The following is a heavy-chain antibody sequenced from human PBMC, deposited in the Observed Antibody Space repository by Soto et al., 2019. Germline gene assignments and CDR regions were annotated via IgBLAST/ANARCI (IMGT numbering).Heavy chain of an antibody. J-gene: IGHJ4*02. V-gene: IGHV3-30*04. CDR1: GFTVSAYE. Sequence: GGSLRLSCVGSGFTVSAYEIHWVRQAPGKGLDWVAVISSGGRHQFYTDSVRGRFTISRDDSKNTVYLQMNNLTPQDAAIYYCAKDAVPGPPDYFDFWGQGTLVTVSS. CDR3: AKDAVPGPPDYFDF. D-gene: IGHD6-19*01. CDR2: ISSGGRHQ.